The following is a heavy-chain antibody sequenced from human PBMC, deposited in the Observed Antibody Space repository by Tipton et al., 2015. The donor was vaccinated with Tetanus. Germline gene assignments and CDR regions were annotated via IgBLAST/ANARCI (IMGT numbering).Heavy chain of an antibody. Sequence: QLVQSGAEVKKPGESLKISCKGSGFIFTDYWIGWVRQMPGEGLEWMGIISPADSNIHYSSSLEGRVTISADKSISTVYLQWTSLKASDTAMYYCAKRRFHALSTPGWLDPWGQGTLVTVSS. J-gene: IGHJ5*02. D-gene: IGHD2/OR15-2a*01. CDR1: GFIFTDYW. V-gene: IGHV5-51*01. CDR3: AKRRFHALSTPGWLDP. CDR2: ISPADSNI.